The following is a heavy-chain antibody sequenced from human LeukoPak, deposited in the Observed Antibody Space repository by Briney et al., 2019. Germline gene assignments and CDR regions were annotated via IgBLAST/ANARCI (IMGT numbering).Heavy chain of an antibody. D-gene: IGHD3-9*01. Sequence: GASLRLSCAAFGFTLSNYAIYWVRQAPGKGLEWVSAVSGRDDSTYYADSVKGRFTISRDTSKSTLYLQMNSLRVEDTAVYYCAKWGDYDILTGYYGPDYWGQGTLVTVSS. CDR2: VSGRDDST. CDR3: AKWGDYDILTGYYGPDY. J-gene: IGHJ4*02. V-gene: IGHV3-23*01. CDR1: GFTLSNYA.